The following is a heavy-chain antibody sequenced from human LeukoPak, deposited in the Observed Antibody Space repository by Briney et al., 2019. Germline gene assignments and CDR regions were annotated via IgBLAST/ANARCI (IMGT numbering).Heavy chain of an antibody. CDR3: ARDRYYYDSSGPSRSFDY. V-gene: IGHV1-69*04. Sequence: ASVKVSCKASGGTFSSYAISWVRQAPGQGLEWMGRIIPILGIANYAQKFQGRVTITADKSTSTAYMELSSLRSEDTAVYYCARDRYYYDSSGPSRSFDYWGQGTLVTVSS. D-gene: IGHD3-22*01. CDR2: IIPILGIA. CDR1: GGTFSSYA. J-gene: IGHJ4*02.